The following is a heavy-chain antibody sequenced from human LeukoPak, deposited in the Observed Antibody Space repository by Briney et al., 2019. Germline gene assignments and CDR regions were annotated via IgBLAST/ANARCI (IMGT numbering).Heavy chain of an antibody. CDR3: ARHGRGGATQSYFDY. D-gene: IGHD1-26*01. J-gene: IGHJ4*02. Sequence: GESLKTFCRGSGYRLTDYWSAWVRQMPGKGLEWMVIIYPGDSDTRYSPSFQGRVTISAHRSISTAYLQWSRLKATDTAMYFCARHGRGGATQSYFDYWAQEPLVTVSS. V-gene: IGHV5-51*01. CDR2: IYPGDSDT. CDR1: GYRLTDYW.